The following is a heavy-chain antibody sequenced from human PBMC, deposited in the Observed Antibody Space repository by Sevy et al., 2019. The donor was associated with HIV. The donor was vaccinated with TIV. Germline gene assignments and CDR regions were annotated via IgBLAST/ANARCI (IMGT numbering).Heavy chain of an antibody. V-gene: IGHV3-7*01. Sequence: GSLRLSCVASGFSLNNYWMNWVRQAPGKGLEWVANINQDASVKYYVDSVRGRFTISRDNARNLVFLQMSSLRVDDSALYYCVRAIAKDGSFWGQGTLVTVSS. CDR3: VRAIAKDGSF. J-gene: IGHJ4*02. D-gene: IGHD6-13*01. CDR1: GFSLNNYW. CDR2: INQDASVK.